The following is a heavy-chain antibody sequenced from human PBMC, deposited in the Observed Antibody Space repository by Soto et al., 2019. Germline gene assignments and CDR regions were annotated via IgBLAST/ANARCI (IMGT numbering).Heavy chain of an antibody. CDR2: RYYSEST. CDR1: GGSITTGGYY. J-gene: IGHJ4*02. CDR3: ARTKCSGGSCYSWSLDY. V-gene: IGHV4-31*03. D-gene: IGHD2-15*01. Sequence: SETLSLTCTVSGGSITTGGYYWSWIRQLPGKGLEWIGHRYYSESTYYNPSLKSRVSISLDTSKNQFSLKLSFVTAADTAMYYCARTKCSGGSCYSWSLDYWGQGTPVTVPS.